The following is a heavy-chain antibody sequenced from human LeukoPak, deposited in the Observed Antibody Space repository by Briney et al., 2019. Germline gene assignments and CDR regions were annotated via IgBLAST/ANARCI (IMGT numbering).Heavy chain of an antibody. J-gene: IGHJ4*02. CDR2: VSQSGTTI. CDR1: GFTFSDYY. CDR3: AREGHTYGSDY. Sequence: GGSLRLSCAASGFTFSDYYMSWVRQAPGKGLEWLSYVSQSGTTIYYADSAKGRFTISRDNGKNSLYLQMNSLRAEDTAVYYCAREGHTYGSDYWGQGTLVTVSS. V-gene: IGHV3-11*01. D-gene: IGHD3-10*01.